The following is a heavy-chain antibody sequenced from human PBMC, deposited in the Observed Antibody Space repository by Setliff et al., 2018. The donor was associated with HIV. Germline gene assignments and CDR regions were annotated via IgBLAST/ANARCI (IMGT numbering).Heavy chain of an antibody. D-gene: IGHD3-22*01. Sequence: PSETLSLTCTVSGGSISSGSYYWGWIRQPPGKGLEWIGSIYYSGSTYYNPSLQSRVTISVDTSKNLFSLRLSSVTASDTAVYYCARRAIFGYYDSSGYLDYWGQGTLVTVS. V-gene: IGHV4-39*01. CDR3: ARRAIFGYYDSSGYLDY. CDR2: IYYSGST. CDR1: GGSISSGSYY. J-gene: IGHJ4*02.